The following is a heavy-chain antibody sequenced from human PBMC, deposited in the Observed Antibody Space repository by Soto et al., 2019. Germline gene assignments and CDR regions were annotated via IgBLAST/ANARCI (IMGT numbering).Heavy chain of an antibody. D-gene: IGHD5-12*01. Sequence: PSETLSLTCTVSGGSISSTIHYWGWIRQPPGKGLEWVGSIYYTGSTSYYNPSLMGRVTISVDTSKNRFSLKLTSVTAADTALYYCARYFHTYSGPPIWGQGTLVTVSS. CDR2: IYYTGSTS. V-gene: IGHV4-39*01. J-gene: IGHJ4*02. CDR1: GGSISSTIHY. CDR3: ARYFHTYSGPPI.